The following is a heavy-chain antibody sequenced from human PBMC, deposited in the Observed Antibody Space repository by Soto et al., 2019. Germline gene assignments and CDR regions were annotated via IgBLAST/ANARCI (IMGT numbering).Heavy chain of an antibody. CDR2: INAGNDNT. V-gene: IGHV1-3*01. Sequence: ASVKVSCKASGYTFTSYAMHWVRQAPGQRLEWMGWINAGNDNTKYSQKIQGRDNITRDTSASTAYMEMSSLRSEDTAVYYSERVKGLVVVTPRAYEPQLYYYYYGMDVWGQGTTVTVSS. D-gene: IGHD2-21*02. CDR3: ERVKGLVVVTPRAYEPQLYYYYYGMDV. J-gene: IGHJ6*02. CDR1: GYTFTSYA.